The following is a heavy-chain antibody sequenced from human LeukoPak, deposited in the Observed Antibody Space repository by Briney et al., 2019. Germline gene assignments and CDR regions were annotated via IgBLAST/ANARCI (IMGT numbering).Heavy chain of an antibody. Sequence: SETLSLTCTVSGGSMTSSSYYWGWIRQPPGKGLEWIGSIYYSGSTYYNPSLKSRVTISLDTSKNQFSLKLNSVTAADTAVYYCTRGRRDGYNVRNFDYWGQGTLVTVSS. CDR3: TRGRRDGYNVRNFDY. CDR2: IYYSGST. V-gene: IGHV4-39*07. CDR1: GGSMTSSSYY. D-gene: IGHD5-24*01. J-gene: IGHJ4*02.